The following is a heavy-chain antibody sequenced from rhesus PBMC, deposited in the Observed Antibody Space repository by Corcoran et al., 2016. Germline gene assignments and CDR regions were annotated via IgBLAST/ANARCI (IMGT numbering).Heavy chain of an antibody. CDR2: ISGNSGST. CDR3: ARDSVTGTTCAFDF. V-gene: IGHV4-65*01. D-gene: IGHD1-26*01. Sequence: QVQLQESGPGVVKPSETLSLTCAVSGGSVSSSNWWSWIRQPPGKGLEWIGYISGNSGSTYYNPSLKSRVTISTDTSKTQFSLKLSSVTAADTAVYYCARDSVTGTTCAFDFWGQGLRVTVSS. J-gene: IGHJ3*01. CDR1: GGSVSSSNW.